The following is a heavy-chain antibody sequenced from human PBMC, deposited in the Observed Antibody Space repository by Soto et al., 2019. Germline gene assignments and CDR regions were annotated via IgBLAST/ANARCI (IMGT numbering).Heavy chain of an antibody. V-gene: IGHV4-31*03. D-gene: IGHD2-2*01. CDR2: IYYSGST. CDR1: GGSISSGGYY. Sequence: QVQLQESGPGLVKPSQTLSLTCTVSGGSISSGGYYWSWIRQHPGKVLGWIGYIYYSGSTYYNPSLKRRVTISVDTSKKQFSLKLSSVTAADTAVYYCARSIVVVPAAILTRYYMDVWGKGTTVTVSS. CDR3: ARSIVVVPAAILTRYYMDV. J-gene: IGHJ6*03.